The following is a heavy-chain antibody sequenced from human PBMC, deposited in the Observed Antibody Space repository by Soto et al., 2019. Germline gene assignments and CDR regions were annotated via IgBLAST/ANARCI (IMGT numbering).Heavy chain of an antibody. D-gene: IGHD1-26*01. CDR3: VREWGGSGYELVN. J-gene: IGHJ4*02. Sequence: GGTLRRSCAASGIPFSASGMHWVGQAPGKEQQWVAVIWFDGGNEYYADSVRGRFTISRDNSKNTLYLHMNSLTDEVTAIHYCVREWGGSGYELVNWGQGALVTVS. CDR2: IWFDGGNE. V-gene: IGHV3-33*01. CDR1: GIPFSASG.